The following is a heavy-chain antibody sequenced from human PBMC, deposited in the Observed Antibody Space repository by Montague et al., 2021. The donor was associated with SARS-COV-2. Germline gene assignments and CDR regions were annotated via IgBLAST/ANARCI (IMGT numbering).Heavy chain of an antibody. CDR1: GGSFSTYS. D-gene: IGHD3-10*01. V-gene: IGHV4-34*01. J-gene: IGHJ6*03. CDR3: ARLGDGAVPSRILGVGPYYSYYYMDV. CDR2: IHHGGST. Sequence: SETLSLTCAVHGGSFSTYSWNWIRQPPGKGLEWIGEIHHGGSTNYNPSLKSRVTISADTSKNQFSLKLTSVAAADTAVYYCARLGDGAVPSRILGVGPYYSYYYMDVWGQGTTVTVSS.